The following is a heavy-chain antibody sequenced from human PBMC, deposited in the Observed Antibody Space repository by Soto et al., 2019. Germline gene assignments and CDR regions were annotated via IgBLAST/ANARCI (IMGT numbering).Heavy chain of an antibody. Sequence: SETLSLTCTVSGGSISSYYWSWIRQPPGKGLEWIGYIHYSGSTNYNPSLKSRVTISVDTSKNQFSLKLSSVTAADTAVYYCARGHYDFWSGYFATIDFWGQGILVTVSS. J-gene: IGHJ4*02. CDR2: IHYSGST. V-gene: IGHV4-59*08. D-gene: IGHD3-3*01. CDR3: ARGHYDFWSGYFATIDF. CDR1: GGSISSYY.